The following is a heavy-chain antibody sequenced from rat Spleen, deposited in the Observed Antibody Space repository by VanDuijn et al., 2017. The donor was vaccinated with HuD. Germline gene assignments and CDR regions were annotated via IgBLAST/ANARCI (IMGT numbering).Heavy chain of an antibody. D-gene: IGHD1-4*01. CDR1: GFTFSNYY. CDR2: ITNSGGST. J-gene: IGHJ1*01. V-gene: IGHV5-20*01. Sequence: EVQLVESGGGLVQPGRSLKLSCAASGFTFSNYYMAWVRQAPTKGLEWVASITNSGGSTYYRDSVKGRFTISRDNAKSSLYLQMDSLRSEDTATYYCTTVTRIWGPGTMVTVSS. CDR3: TTVTRI.